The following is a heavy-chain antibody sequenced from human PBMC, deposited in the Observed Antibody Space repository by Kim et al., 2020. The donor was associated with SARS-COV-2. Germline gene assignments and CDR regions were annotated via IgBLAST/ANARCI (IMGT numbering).Heavy chain of an antibody. V-gene: IGHV3-21*01. CDR2: IDKSSTYI. CDR1: GFKFSNFS. J-gene: IGHJ5*01. D-gene: IGHD1-1*01. CDR3: AKGTRMPPQRGFDS. Sequence: GGSLRLSCAASGFKFSNFSMAWVRQAPGKGLEWVSSIDKSSTYIYHADSVKGRLTISRDNAKNSLYLQMNSLRVDDTAVYYCAKGTRMPPQRGFDSWGQGTLVTVSS.